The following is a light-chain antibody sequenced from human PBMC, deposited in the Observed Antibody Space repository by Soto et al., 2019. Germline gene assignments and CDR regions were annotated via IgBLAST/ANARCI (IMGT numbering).Light chain of an antibody. CDR2: DVN. J-gene: IGLJ3*02. CDR1: SGDIGAYNY. CDR3: CSYAHTSRV. Sequence: QSVLTQPRSVSGSPGQSVTFSCTGTSGDIGAYNYVFWYQFHPGKAPKMIIYDVNKRPSGVPDRFSGSKSGNTASLTISWLQAEDEADYYCCSYAHTSRVFGGGTKLTVL. V-gene: IGLV2-11*01.